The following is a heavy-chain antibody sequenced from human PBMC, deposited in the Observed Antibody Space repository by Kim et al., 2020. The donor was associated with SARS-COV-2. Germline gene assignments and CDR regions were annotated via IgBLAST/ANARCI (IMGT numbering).Heavy chain of an antibody. Sequence: SETLSLTCAVYGGSLSGYYWSWIRQPPGKGLEWIGEIHPFGNTDYQPSLKSRITMSLDTSKNHFSLKLSSVTAADTAMYFCARGQDTAKGGYWGQGTLVTVSS. J-gene: IGHJ4*02. V-gene: IGHV4-34*01. CDR2: IHPFGNT. CDR1: GGSLSGYY. D-gene: IGHD5-18*01. CDR3: ARGQDTAKGGY.